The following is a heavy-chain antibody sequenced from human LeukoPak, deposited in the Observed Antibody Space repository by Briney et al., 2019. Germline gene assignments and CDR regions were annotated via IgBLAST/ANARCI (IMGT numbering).Heavy chain of an antibody. CDR2: ISGSGTAT. CDR1: GFTFRTYS. Sequence: GGSLRLSCGASGFTFRTYSMNWVRQAPGKGLEWVSYISGSGTATYYADSVKGRFTISRDNAKNSLCLQMNSLRAEDTAVYYCARDFYDSSGYSQDFWGQGTLVIVSS. D-gene: IGHD3-22*01. CDR3: ARDFYDSSGYSQDF. V-gene: IGHV3-48*01. J-gene: IGHJ4*02.